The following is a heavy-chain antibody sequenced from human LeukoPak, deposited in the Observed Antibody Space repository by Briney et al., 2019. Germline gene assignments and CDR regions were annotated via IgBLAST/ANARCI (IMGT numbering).Heavy chain of an antibody. V-gene: IGHV4-31*03. Sequence: SQTLSLTCTVSGGSISSGDSYWSWIRQLPGKGLEWVGYIYYSGTTYYNPSLKSRITISVDTSKNQFSLKLSSVTAADTAVYYCARNGYCSGGSCYSNNAFDIWGLGTMVTVSS. CDR1: GGSISSGDSY. J-gene: IGHJ3*02. D-gene: IGHD2-15*01. CDR2: IYYSGTT. CDR3: ARNGYCSGGSCYSNNAFDI.